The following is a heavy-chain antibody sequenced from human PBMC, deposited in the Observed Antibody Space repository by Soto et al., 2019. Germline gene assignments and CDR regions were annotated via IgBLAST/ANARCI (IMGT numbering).Heavy chain of an antibody. CDR3: ARRTEIAAAGRDDYYYYGMDV. J-gene: IGHJ6*02. CDR1: GYSFTSYW. D-gene: IGHD6-13*01. CDR2: IYPGDSDT. V-gene: IGHV5-51*01. Sequence: EVQLVQSGAEVKKPGESLKISCKGSGYSFTSYWIGWVRQMPGKGLEWMGIIYPGDSDTRYSPSFQGQVTISADKSISTAYLQWSSLKASDTAMYYCARRTEIAAAGRDDYYYYGMDVWGQGTTVTVSS.